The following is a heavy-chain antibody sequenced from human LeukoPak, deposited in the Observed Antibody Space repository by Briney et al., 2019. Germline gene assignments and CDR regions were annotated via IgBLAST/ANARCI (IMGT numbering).Heavy chain of an antibody. Sequence: GRSLRLSCAASGFTFSSYGMHWVRQAPGKGLEWVAVIWYDGSNKYYADSVKGRFTISRDNSKNTLYLQMNSLRAEDTAVYYCAKDGSSSWYLLPLDYWGQGTLVTVSP. CDR2: IWYDGSNK. CDR1: GFTFSSYG. J-gene: IGHJ4*02. D-gene: IGHD6-13*01. V-gene: IGHV3-33*06. CDR3: AKDGSSSWYLLPLDY.